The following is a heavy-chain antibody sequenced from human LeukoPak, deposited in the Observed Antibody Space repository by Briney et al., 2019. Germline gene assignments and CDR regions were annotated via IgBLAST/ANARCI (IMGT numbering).Heavy chain of an antibody. CDR3: ARGRGSGHKENWFDP. V-gene: IGHV1-8*01. CDR1: GYTFTTYD. D-gene: IGHD6-19*01. CDR2: MNPNSGNT. Sequence: GASVKVSCKASGYTFTTYDVNWVRQATGQGLEWMGWMNPNSGNTGYTQKFQGRVTMTRNTSISTAYMELSSLRSEDTAVYYCARGRGSGHKENWFDPWGQGTLVTVSS. J-gene: IGHJ5*02.